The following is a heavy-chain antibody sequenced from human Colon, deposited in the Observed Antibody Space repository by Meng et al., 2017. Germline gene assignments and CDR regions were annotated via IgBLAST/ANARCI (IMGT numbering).Heavy chain of an antibody. CDR1: GDSVSSSNW. J-gene: IGHJ5*02. D-gene: IGHD5-24*01. Sequence: QESGPGPGKPPGGLSLTFVVTGDSVSSSNWCTWVRQPPGKGLEWMGEIHHGGSTNYNPSLKSRVTISIDKSKNQFSLTLNSLTAADTAVYYCARKFTIRGPGANWLDPWGQGTLVTVSS. CDR2: IHHGGST. CDR3: ARKFTIRGPGANWLDP. V-gene: IGHV4-4*03.